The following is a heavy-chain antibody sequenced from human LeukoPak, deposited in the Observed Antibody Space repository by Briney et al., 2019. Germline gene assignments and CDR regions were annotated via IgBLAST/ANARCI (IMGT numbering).Heavy chain of an antibody. Sequence: GGSLRLSCAASGFTFSKYGMHWVRQAPGKGLEWVAVILFDGSDKYYADSVKGRFTISRDNSKNTLYLQMNSLRAEDTAVYYCAKDVSGYPPDAFDIWGQGTMVTVSS. CDR1: GFTFSKYG. CDR3: AKDVSGYPPDAFDI. V-gene: IGHV3-30*18. D-gene: IGHD3-3*01. CDR2: ILFDGSDK. J-gene: IGHJ3*02.